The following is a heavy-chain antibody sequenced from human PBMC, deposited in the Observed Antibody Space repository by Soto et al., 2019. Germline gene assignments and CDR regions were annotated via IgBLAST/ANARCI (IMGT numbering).Heavy chain of an antibody. V-gene: IGHV3-30-3*01. Sequence: PGGSLRLSCAASGFTFSSYAMHWVRQAPGKGLEWVAVISYDGSNKYYADSVKGRFTISRDNSKNTLYLQMNSLRAEDTAVYYCARNVTGAAAIWGQGTMVTVSS. D-gene: IGHD3-10*02. CDR2: ISYDGSNK. J-gene: IGHJ3*02. CDR1: GFTFSSYA. CDR3: ARNVTGAAAI.